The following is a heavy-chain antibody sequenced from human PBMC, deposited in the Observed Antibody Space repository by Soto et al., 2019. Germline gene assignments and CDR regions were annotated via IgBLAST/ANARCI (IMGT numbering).Heavy chain of an antibody. J-gene: IGHJ5*02. D-gene: IGHD4-4*01. CDR1: RGSVSSGSYY. V-gene: IGHV4-61*01. CDR2: IYYIRST. Sequence: SETLSLTCTVSRGSVSSGSYYWCWIRQPPGKGLEWIGYIYYIRSTNYNPSLKSRVTISVDTSKNQFSLKLSSVTAADTAVYYCAREAPVTTIGTWFDPWGQGTLVTVSS. CDR3: AREAPVTTIGTWFDP.